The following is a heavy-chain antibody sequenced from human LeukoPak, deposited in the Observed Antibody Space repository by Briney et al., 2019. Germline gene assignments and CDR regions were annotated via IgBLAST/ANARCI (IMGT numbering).Heavy chain of an antibody. D-gene: IGHD4-17*01. CDR3: ARGETVTTYGDYYYYGMDV. Sequence: SQTLSLTCAISGDSVSSNSAAWNWIRQSPSRGLEWLGRTYYRSKWYNDYAVSVKSRITINPDTSKNQFSLQLNSVTPEDTAVYYCARGETVTTYGDYYYYGMDVWGQGTTVTVSS. CDR2: TYYRSKWYN. J-gene: IGHJ6*02. V-gene: IGHV6-1*01. CDR1: GDSVSSNSAA.